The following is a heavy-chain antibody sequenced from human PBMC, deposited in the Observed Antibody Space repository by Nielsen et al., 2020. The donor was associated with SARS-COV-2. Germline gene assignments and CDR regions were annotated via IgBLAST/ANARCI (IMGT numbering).Heavy chain of an antibody. CDR2: ISAYNGNT. D-gene: IGHD3-3*01. CDR1: GYTFTSYG. V-gene: IGHV1-18*01. CDR3: ARDPGRFLEWLSPTFDY. Sequence: ASVKVSCKASGYTFTSYGISWVRQAPGQGLEWMGWISAYNGNTNYAQKLQGRVTMTTDTSTSTAYMELRSLRSDDTAVYYCARDPGRFLEWLSPTFDYWGQGTLVTVSS. J-gene: IGHJ4*02.